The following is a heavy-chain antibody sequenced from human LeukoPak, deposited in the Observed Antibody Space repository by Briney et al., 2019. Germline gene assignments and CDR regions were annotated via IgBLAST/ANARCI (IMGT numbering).Heavy chain of an antibody. J-gene: IGHJ4*02. Sequence: GGSLRLSCAASGFTFSSHWMNWVRQAPGKGLEWVANIHQSGNTKNCVDSVKGRFTISRDNAKNSLYLQMNSLRAEDTAVYYCARDPDELLGVALDYWGQGALVTVSS. CDR1: GFTFSSHW. V-gene: IGHV3-7*01. D-gene: IGHD3-3*01. CDR3: ARDPDELLGVALDY. CDR2: IHQSGNTK.